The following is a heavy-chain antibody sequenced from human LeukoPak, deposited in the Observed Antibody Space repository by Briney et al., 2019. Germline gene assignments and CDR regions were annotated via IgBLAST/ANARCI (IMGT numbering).Heavy chain of an antibody. CDR2: IKQDGSEK. D-gene: IGHD2-2*01. CDR3: AKGLGYCSSTSCGWFDP. CDR1: GFTFSSYW. Sequence: GGSLRLSCAASGFTFSSYWMSWVRQAPGKGLEWVANIKQDGSEKYYVDSVKGRFTISRDNAKNSLYLQMNSLRAEDTAVYYCAKGLGYCSSTSCGWFDPWGQGTLVTVSS. V-gene: IGHV3-7*03. J-gene: IGHJ5*02.